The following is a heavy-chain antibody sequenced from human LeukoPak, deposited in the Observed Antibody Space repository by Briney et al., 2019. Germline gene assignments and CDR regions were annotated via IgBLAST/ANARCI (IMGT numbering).Heavy chain of an antibody. V-gene: IGHV1-3*01. CDR2: INPANAYT. J-gene: IGHJ4*02. CDR3: ARAGRGLRYFDWLTYDY. CDR1: GYTFTSYA. D-gene: IGHD3-9*01. Sequence: AAVRVSCKASGYTFTSYAMHWVRQAPGQTLEWLGWINPANAYTKYAQELQGRVIITRDTSASTAYMELSSPRSEDTAVYYCARAGRGLRYFDWLTYDYWGQGTLVTVSS.